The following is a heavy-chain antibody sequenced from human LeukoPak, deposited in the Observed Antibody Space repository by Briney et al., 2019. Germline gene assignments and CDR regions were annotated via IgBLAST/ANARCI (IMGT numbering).Heavy chain of an antibody. CDR1: GYTFASYD. J-gene: IGHJ6*03. Sequence: ASVKVSCKASGYTFASYDINWVRQATGQGLEWMGWMNPNSGNTGYTQKFQGRVTMTRDTSISTAYMELSSLRSEDTAVYYCARARRDFWSGSRRYMDVWGKGTTVTVSS. CDR2: MNPNSGNT. CDR3: ARARRDFWSGSRRYMDV. V-gene: IGHV1-8*01. D-gene: IGHD3-3*01.